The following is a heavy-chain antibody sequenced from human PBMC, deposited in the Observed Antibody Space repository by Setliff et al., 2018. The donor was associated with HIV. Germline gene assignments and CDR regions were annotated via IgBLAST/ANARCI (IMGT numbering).Heavy chain of an antibody. J-gene: IGHJ4*02. CDR2: IYHNGIT. CDR1: GYSISSGYH. Sequence: PSETLSLTCGVSGYSISSGYHWGWIRQPPGKGLEWIGSIYHNGITYYNPPLKSRVTISVDTSQNQFSLKLSSVAAADTAIYYCARRIYGNNPYFDYWSQGTLVTVSS. CDR3: ARRIYGNNPYFDY. V-gene: IGHV4-38-2*01. D-gene: IGHD4-17*01.